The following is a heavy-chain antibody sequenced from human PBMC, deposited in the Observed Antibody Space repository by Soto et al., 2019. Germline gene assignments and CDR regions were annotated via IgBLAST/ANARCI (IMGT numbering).Heavy chain of an antibody. D-gene: IGHD2-21*01. V-gene: IGHV3-48*03. J-gene: IGHJ4*02. CDR2: ISSDGTTI. Sequence: GGSLRLSCEVSGLTFSKFEMTWVRQAPGKGLEWVSSISSDGTTIYYADSVEGRFTISRDNDKNSLYLQMNSLKGEDTATYYCVRVGVVARPYWGQGTPVTVSS. CDR3: VRVGVVARPY. CDR1: GLTFSKFE.